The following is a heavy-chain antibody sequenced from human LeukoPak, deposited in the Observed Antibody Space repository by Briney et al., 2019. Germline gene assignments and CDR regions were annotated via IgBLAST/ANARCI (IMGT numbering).Heavy chain of an antibody. CDR3: ARGPPYYDILTGYYPAHYFDY. CDR1: EFTVSSNY. Sequence: GGSLRLSCTASEFTVSSNYMSWVRQAPGKGLEWVSVIYSGGSTYYAHSVKGRFTISRDNSKSTLYLQMNSLRAEDTAVYYCARGPPYYDILTGYYPAHYFDYWGQGTLVTVSS. D-gene: IGHD3-9*01. V-gene: IGHV3-66*02. CDR2: IYSGGST. J-gene: IGHJ4*02.